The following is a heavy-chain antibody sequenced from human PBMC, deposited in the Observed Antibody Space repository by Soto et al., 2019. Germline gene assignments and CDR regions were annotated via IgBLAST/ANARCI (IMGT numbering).Heavy chain of an antibody. CDR3: ARVNGIAAAGTVAFDI. CDR1: GGSTSSGGYS. Sequence: SETLSLTCAVSGGSTSSGGYSWSWIRQPPGKGLEWIGYIYHSGSTYYNPSLKSRVTISVDRSKNQFSLKLSSVTAVDTAVYYCARVNGIAAAGTVAFDIWGQGTMVTVSS. V-gene: IGHV4-30-2*01. D-gene: IGHD6-13*01. J-gene: IGHJ3*02. CDR2: IYHSGST.